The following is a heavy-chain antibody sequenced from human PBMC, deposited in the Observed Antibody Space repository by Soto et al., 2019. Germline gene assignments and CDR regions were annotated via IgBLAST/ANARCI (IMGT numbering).Heavy chain of an antibody. J-gene: IGHJ4*02. D-gene: IGHD1-26*01. Sequence: QVQLVESGGGVVQPGRSLRLSCAASGFTFSHYAMHWVRQAPGKGLEWVALMTYDVSNEYYADSVKGRLTISRDNSTNTWDLQMNSLRAEDTAVYYFAKDGSHKCDYWGQGPRVTVSS. V-gene: IGHV3-30*18. CDR1: GFTFSHYA. CDR3: AKDGSHKCDY. CDR2: MTYDVSNE.